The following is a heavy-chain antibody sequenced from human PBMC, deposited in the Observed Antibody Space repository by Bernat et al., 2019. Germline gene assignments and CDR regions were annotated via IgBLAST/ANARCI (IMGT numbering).Heavy chain of an antibody. Sequence: EVQLVESGGGLVQPGGSLRLSCAASGFTFSSYAMSWVRQAPGKGLEWVSAISGSGGRTYYAESVEGRFTISRDNSKNTLYLQMNSLRAEDTAVYYCAKVRSQWLVNSWRRAAFDIWGQGTMVTVSS. D-gene: IGHD6-19*01. V-gene: IGHV3-23*04. CDR2: ISGSGGRT. CDR3: AKVRSQWLVNSWRRAAFDI. CDR1: GFTFSSYA. J-gene: IGHJ3*02.